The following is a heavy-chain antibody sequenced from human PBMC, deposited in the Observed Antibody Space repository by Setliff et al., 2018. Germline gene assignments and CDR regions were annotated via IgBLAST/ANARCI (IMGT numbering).Heavy chain of an antibody. Sequence: SETLSLTCTVSGASISSYYWSWIRQPPGKGLEWIGYIYYGGTTNYNPSLKSRVSISLDTSKSQLSLRVSSLTAADTAVYYCARHRRDSSGNYFVGLYYFDYWGQGTPVTVSS. CDR3: ARHRRDSSGNYFVGLYYFDY. CDR2: IYYGGTT. CDR1: GASISSYY. J-gene: IGHJ4*02. D-gene: IGHD3-22*01. V-gene: IGHV4-59*08.